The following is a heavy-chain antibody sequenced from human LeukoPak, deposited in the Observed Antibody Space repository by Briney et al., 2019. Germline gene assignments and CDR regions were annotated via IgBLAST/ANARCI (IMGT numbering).Heavy chain of an antibody. CDR2: VNHSGYT. D-gene: IGHD4-17*01. Sequence: SETLSLTCGVSGTSFTSYYWSWIRQTPGKGLEWIGEVNHSGYTNMNPSLKSRVTISVDTSKNQFSLMMTSVTAADTAVYFCARMTTGHDYWGQGILVTVAS. V-gene: IGHV4-34*01. CDR3: ARMTTGHDY. J-gene: IGHJ4*02. CDR1: GTSFTSYY.